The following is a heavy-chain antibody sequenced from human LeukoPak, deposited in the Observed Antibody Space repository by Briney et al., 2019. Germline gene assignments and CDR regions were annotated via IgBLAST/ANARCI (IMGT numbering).Heavy chain of an antibody. CDR3: AKGATVTTRGVFDH. J-gene: IGHJ4*02. D-gene: IGHD4-17*01. CDR1: GFTFSIYA. CDR2: ISGSGDST. V-gene: IGHV3-23*01. Sequence: GGSLRLSCAASGFTFSIYAMSWVRQDPGKGLEWVSTISGSGDSTHYADSVKGRFTISRDNSKNTLYLQMNSPRAEDTAVYYCAKGATVTTRGVFDHWGQGTLVTVSS.